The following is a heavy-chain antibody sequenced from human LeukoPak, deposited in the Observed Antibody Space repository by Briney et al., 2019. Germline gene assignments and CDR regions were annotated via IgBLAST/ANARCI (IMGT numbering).Heavy chain of an antibody. CDR1: GFTVITND. V-gene: IGHV3-53*01. D-gene: IGHD1-14*01. Sequence: GGSLRLSYAASGFTVITNDMTWVRQAPGKGLEWVSVLYSDGNTKYADSMQGRFTISRDNSKNTLYLEMNSLSPDDTAVYYCARGVEPLAANTLAYWGQGTLVTVSS. J-gene: IGHJ4*02. CDR3: ARGVEPLAANTLAY. CDR2: LYSDGNT.